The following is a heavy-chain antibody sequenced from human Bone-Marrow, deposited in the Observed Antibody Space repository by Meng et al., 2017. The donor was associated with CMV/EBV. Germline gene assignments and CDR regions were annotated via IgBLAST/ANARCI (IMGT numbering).Heavy chain of an antibody. CDR2: IYSGGST. Sequence: GESLKISCAASGFTVSSNYMSWVRQAPGKGLEWVSVIYSGGSTYYADSVKGRFTISRDNSKNTLYLQMNSLRAEDTAVYYCAREAAAGVGYFDYWGQGTLVTFSS. V-gene: IGHV3-53*01. CDR1: GFTVSSNY. CDR3: AREAAAGVGYFDY. J-gene: IGHJ4*02. D-gene: IGHD6-13*01.